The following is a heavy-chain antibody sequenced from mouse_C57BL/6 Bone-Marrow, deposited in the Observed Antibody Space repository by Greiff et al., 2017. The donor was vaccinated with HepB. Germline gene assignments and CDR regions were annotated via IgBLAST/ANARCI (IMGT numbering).Heavy chain of an antibody. CDR1: GYAFSSSW. V-gene: IGHV1-82*01. CDR2: IYPGDGDT. D-gene: IGHD2-3*01. Sequence: VQLQESGPELVKPGASVKISCKASGYAFSSSWMNWVKQRPGKGLEWIGRIYPGDGDTNYNGKFKGKATLTADKSSSTAYMQLSSLTSEDSAVYICARLDDGYHFNYWGQGTTLTVSS. J-gene: IGHJ2*01. CDR3: ARLDDGYHFNY.